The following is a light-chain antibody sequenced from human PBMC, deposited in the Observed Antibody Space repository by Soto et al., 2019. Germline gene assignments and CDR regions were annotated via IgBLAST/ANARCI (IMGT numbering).Light chain of an antibody. CDR1: SSNIGSYT. CDR2: SNN. V-gene: IGLV1-44*01. J-gene: IGLJ2*01. Sequence: QSVLTQSPSASGAPGQRVTISCSGSSSNIGSYTVNWYQQFPGTAPKLVIYSNNQRPSGVPDRFSGSKSGTSASLVISGLQSEDEADYFCAAWDDSLNGHVVFGGGTKVTVL. CDR3: AAWDDSLNGHVV.